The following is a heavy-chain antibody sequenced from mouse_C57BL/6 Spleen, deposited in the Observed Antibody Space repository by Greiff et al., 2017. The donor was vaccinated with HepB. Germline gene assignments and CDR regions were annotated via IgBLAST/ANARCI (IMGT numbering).Heavy chain of an antibody. J-gene: IGHJ4*01. V-gene: IGHV1-9*01. CDR2: ILPGSGST. CDR3: ASPPLRPPGVYAMDY. Sequence: VQLQQSGAELMKPGASVKLSCKATGYTFTGYWVEWVKQRPGPGLEWIGEILPGSGSTNYNEKFKGKATFTADTSSNTAYMQLSRLTTEDSAIYYCASPPLRPPGVYAMDYWGQGTSVTVSS. D-gene: IGHD3-2*02. CDR1: GYTFTGYW.